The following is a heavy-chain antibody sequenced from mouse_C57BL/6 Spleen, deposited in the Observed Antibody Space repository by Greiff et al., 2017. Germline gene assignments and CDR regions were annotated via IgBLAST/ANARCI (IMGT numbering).Heavy chain of an antibody. V-gene: IGHV1-53*01. CDR1: GYTFTSYW. D-gene: IGHD2-3*01. CDR2: INPSNGGT. Sequence: QVQLPQPGTELVKPGASVKLSCKASGYTFTSYWMHWEKQRPGQGLEWIGNINPSNGGTNYNEKFKSKATLTVDKSSSTAYMQLSSLTSEDSAVYYCARGGSYDGYYVWFAYWGQGTLVTVSA. CDR3: ARGGSYDGYYVWFAY. J-gene: IGHJ3*01.